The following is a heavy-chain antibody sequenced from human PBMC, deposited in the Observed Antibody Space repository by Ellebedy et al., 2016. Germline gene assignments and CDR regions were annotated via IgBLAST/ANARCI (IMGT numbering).Heavy chain of an antibody. J-gene: IGHJ4*02. CDR1: GGSISSYY. CDR3: ARTPSAYSGSYLALDY. V-gene: IGHV4-39*07. D-gene: IGHD1-26*01. Sequence: SETLSLTCTVSGGSISSYYWSWIRQPPGKGLEWIGSIYYSGSTYYNPSLKSRVTISVDTSKNQFSLKLSSVTAADTAVYYCARTPSAYSGSYLALDYWGQGTLVTVSS. CDR2: IYYSGST.